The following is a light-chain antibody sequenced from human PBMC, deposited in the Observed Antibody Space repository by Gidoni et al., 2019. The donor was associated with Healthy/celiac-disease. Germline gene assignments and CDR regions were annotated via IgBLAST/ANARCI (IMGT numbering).Light chain of an antibody. CDR1: QSVSSY. V-gene: IGKV3-11*01. J-gene: IGKJ5*01. CDR3: QQRSNWIT. Sequence: EIVLTQSPATLSLSPGERATLSCRASQSVSSYLAWYQQKPGKAPRILIYDASNRATGIPARFSRSGSGTDFTRTISSLEPEDFAVYYCQQRSNWITFGQGTRLEIK. CDR2: DAS.